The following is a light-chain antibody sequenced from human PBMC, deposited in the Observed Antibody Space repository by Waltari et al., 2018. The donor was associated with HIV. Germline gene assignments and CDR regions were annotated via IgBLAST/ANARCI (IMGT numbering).Light chain of an antibody. V-gene: IGLV3-21*04. CDR2: YNS. Sequence: SHVLSQPPSVSVAPGKTASITCGGDNIGSKSVNWYQQRPGQAPLLIIFYNSDRPSGIPERFSDSNSVGTATLTIGRVEAGDEADYYCQVWDPLSDHPVFGTGTKVTVL. CDR1: NIGSKS. J-gene: IGLJ1*01. CDR3: QVWDPLSDHPV.